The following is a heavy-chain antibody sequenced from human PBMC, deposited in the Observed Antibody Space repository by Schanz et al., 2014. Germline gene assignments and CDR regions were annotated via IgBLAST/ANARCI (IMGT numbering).Heavy chain of an antibody. CDR3: ARNRGFQSFDY. CDR1: GFSFSDDY. CDR2: IRQDGGYK. Sequence: EVQLVESGGGLVKHGGSLRLSCAASGFSFSDDYMDWVRQAPGKGLEWVANIRQDGGYKNHVDSVEGRFTISRDNAQKSLYLQMDTLRVEDTAVYYCARNRGFQSFDYWGRGTLVTVSS. V-gene: IGHV3-7*01. J-gene: IGHJ4*02.